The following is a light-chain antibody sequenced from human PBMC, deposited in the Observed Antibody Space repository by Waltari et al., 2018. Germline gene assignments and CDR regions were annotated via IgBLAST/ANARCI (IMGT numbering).Light chain of an antibody. V-gene: IGLV3-19*01. CDR3: HSRDASGVGGS. J-gene: IGLJ2*01. Sequence: SSELTQDPTVSVAMGQTARITCQGDSLRSYYASRYQQRPGQAPILVFSGNNNRPSGVPDRFSGSSSDNTAVLTITGAQAEDEASYYCHSRDASGVGGSFGGGTKLTVL. CDR2: GNN. CDR1: SLRSYY.